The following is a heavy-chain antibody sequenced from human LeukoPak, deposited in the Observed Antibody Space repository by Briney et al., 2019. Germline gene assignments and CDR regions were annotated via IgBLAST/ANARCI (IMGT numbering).Heavy chain of an antibody. Sequence: PSETLSLTCTVSGGSFSGYYWSWIRQPPGKGLEWIGEINHSGSTNYNPSLKSRVTISVDTSKNQSSLKLSSVTAADTAVYYRARARGMVRNFDYWGQGTLVTVSS. CDR3: ARARGMVRNFDY. V-gene: IGHV4-34*01. D-gene: IGHD5-18*01. J-gene: IGHJ4*02. CDR2: INHSGST. CDR1: GGSFSGYY.